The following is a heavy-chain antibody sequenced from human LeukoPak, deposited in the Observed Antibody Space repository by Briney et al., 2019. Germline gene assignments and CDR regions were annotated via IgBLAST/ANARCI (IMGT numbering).Heavy chain of an antibody. D-gene: IGHD4-17*01. CDR3: ARSTTVTSAFDF. Sequence: SVKVSCKPSGGTFNNYAINWVRQVPGQGLEWMGRIIPILAVAHYAQKFQARVTITADKSTSTAYMELSSLRSEDTALYYCARSTTVTSAFDFWGQGTLVIVSS. V-gene: IGHV1-69*04. J-gene: IGHJ4*02. CDR1: GGTFNNYA. CDR2: IIPILAVA.